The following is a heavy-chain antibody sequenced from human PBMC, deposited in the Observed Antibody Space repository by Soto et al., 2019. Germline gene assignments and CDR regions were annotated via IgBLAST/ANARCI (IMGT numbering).Heavy chain of an antibody. J-gene: IGHJ4*02. V-gene: IGHV4-39*01. D-gene: IGHD3-10*01. Sequence: PSETLSLTCTVSCGSISSGRYYWGWSRQPPGKGLEWIGSIYYSGSTYYNPSLKSRVTISVDTSKNQFSLKLSSVTAADTAVYYCARQITMVRGVTLYYFDYWGQGTLVTVS. CDR3: ARQITMVRGVTLYYFDY. CDR2: IYYSGST. CDR1: CGSISSGRYY.